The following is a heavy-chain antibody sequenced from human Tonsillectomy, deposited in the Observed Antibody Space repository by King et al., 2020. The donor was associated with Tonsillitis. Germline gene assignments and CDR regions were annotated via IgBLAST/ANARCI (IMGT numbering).Heavy chain of an antibody. CDR1: GYTFTGYY. V-gene: IGHV1-2*04. D-gene: IGHD3-22*01. CDR2: INPNSGGT. Sequence: QLVQSGAEVKKPGASVKVSCKASGYTFTGYYMHWVRQAPGQGLEWRGWINPNSGGTNYAQKFQCWVTMTRDTSISTAYMELSRLRSDDTAVYYCARRHYYDSSGYYYDAFDIWGQGTMVTVSS. J-gene: IGHJ3*02. CDR3: ARRHYYDSSGYYYDAFDI.